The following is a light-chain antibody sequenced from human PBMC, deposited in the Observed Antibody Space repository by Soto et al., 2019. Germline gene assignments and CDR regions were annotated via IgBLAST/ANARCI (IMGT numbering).Light chain of an antibody. Sequence: QSALTQPASVSGSPGQSITISCTGTSSDVGGYNYVSWYQQHPGKAPKLMIYEVSNRPSAVSNRFSGSKSDNTASLTISGLQAEDEADYSCSSYTSSSTDVFGTGTKLTVL. CDR2: EVS. CDR1: SSDVGGYNY. V-gene: IGLV2-14*01. CDR3: SSYTSSSTDV. J-gene: IGLJ1*01.